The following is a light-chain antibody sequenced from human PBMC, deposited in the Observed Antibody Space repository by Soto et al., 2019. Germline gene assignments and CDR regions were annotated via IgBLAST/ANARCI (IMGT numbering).Light chain of an antibody. V-gene: IGKV3-20*01. J-gene: IGKJ4*02. CDR3: QQYLSTVT. CDR2: GAS. CDR1: QSVDTTF. Sequence: EIVLTQSPGSLSLSPGQRATLSCRASQSVDTTFFAWYQKKPGQAPRLLIYGASKRATGIPDRFSGSGSGLHITRIIGRVAPDDFAGNYSQQYLSTVTCGGGTKVDIK.